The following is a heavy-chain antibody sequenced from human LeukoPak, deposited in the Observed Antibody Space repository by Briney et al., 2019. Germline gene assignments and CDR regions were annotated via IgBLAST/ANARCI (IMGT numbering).Heavy chain of an antibody. J-gene: IGHJ4*02. D-gene: IGHD3-22*01. CDR2: IYYSGST. Sequence: LRLSCAASGFTFSSYAMSWVRQHPGKGLEWIGYIYYSGSTYYNPSLKSRVTISVDTSKNQFSLKLSSVTAADTAVYYCARELSRYDSSGYSYLFDYWGQGTLVTVSS. CDR3: ARELSRYDSSGYSYLFDY. V-gene: IGHV4-31*02. CDR1: GFTFSSYA.